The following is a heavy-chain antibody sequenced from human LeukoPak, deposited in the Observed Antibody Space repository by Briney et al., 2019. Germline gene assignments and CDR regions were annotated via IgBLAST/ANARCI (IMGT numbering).Heavy chain of an antibody. D-gene: IGHD3-16*02. CDR3: AKTSYDYVWGSYRYTGYWFDP. J-gene: IGHJ5*02. V-gene: IGHV4-34*01. CDR1: GGSFSGYY. Sequence: SETLSLTCAVYGGSFSGYYWSWIRQPPGKGLEWIGEINHSGSTNYNPSLKSRVTISVDTSKNQFSLKLSSVTAADTAVYYCAKTSYDYVWGSYRYTGYWFDPWGQGTLVTVSS. CDR2: INHSGST.